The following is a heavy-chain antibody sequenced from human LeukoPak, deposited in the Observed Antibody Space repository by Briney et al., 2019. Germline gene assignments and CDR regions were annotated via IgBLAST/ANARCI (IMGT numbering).Heavy chain of an antibody. CDR2: ISGGGDAT. J-gene: IGHJ3*02. Sequence: GGSLRLSCAASTFIFSDYDMTWVRQAPGKGLEWVSTISGGGDATYYAHSVKGRFAVSRDNSKKTLYLQLNSLRAEDTAVYYCTRDQRKYCSRTTCFVFDIWGQGTVVSVSS. CDR3: TRDQRKYCSRTTCFVFDI. V-gene: IGHV3-23*01. D-gene: IGHD2-2*01. CDR1: TFIFSDYD.